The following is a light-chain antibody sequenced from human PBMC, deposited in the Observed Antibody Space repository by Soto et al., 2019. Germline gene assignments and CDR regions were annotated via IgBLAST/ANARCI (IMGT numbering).Light chain of an antibody. V-gene: IGLV1-51*02. Sequence: QSALTQPPSVSAAPGQLVTISCSGSSSNIGDNYVSWYQQLPGTAPKLLIYENNKRPSGIPDRFSGSKSGTSATLGITGLQTGDEDDYYCGTWENSLSAGVFGGGTKLTVL. J-gene: IGLJ3*02. CDR3: GTWENSLSAGV. CDR2: ENN. CDR1: SSNIGDNY.